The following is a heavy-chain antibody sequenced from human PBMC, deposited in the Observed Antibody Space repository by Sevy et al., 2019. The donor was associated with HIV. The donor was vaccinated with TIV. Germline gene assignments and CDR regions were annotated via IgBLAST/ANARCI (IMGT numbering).Heavy chain of an antibody. J-gene: IGHJ6*02. V-gene: IGHV4-59*01. CDR1: GGSLTSYY. CDR3: ARDGQSKGRYAMDV. CDR2: IYYTGST. Sequence: SETLSLTCTVSGGSLTSYYWSWIRQPPGKGLEWIGYIYYTGSTNYNRSLKSRVGISIDTSKNQFSLMLTSVTAADTAVYYCARDGQSKGRYAMDVWGQGTTVTVSS.